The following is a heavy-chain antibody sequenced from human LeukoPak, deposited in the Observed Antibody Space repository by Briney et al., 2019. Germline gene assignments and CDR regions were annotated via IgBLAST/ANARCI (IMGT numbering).Heavy chain of an antibody. D-gene: IGHD3-10*01. V-gene: IGHV4-39*07. CDR1: GGSLSSGSFY. Sequence: KSSETLSLTRTLSGGSLSSGSFYWGWTRQPPGKGLEWNGRVYYTGNTYYNPTLKSRVIISLDTSKNHLSLKLSSVTAADTAVYYCAREGALVRGDAYGYWGLGTLVTVSS. CDR3: AREGALVRGDAYGY. CDR2: VYYTGNT. J-gene: IGHJ4*02.